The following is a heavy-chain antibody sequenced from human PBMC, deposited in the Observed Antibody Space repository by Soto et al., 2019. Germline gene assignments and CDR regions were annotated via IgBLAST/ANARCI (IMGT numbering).Heavy chain of an antibody. D-gene: IGHD6-6*01. CDR3: AREGQLGY. CDR1: GYTFSNYG. V-gene: IGHV1-18*01. CDR2: ISGYNGNT. J-gene: IGHJ4*02. Sequence: QVQLVQSGAEVKKPGASVKVSCQASGYTFSNYGFSWVRQAPGQGLEWIGWISGYNGNTNYAERLQGRVTMTTDTSTSTAYMDLKSLRYDDTAVYYCAREGQLGYWGQGTPVTVSS.